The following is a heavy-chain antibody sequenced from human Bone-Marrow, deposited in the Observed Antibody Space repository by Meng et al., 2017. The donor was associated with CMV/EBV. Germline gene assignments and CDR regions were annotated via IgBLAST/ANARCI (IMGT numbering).Heavy chain of an antibody. CDR3: ARDPHSNGYGNY. V-gene: IGHV3-66*02. CDR1: AFSVGSNY. Sequence: GGSLRLSCAASAFSVGSNYMNCVRQAPGKGLEWVSVIYSGGSIYYADFVEGRFTISRDNSKNTVYLQMNSLRVEDTAVYYCARDPHSNGYGNYWGQGTLVTVSS. J-gene: IGHJ4*02. D-gene: IGHD3-22*01. CDR2: IYSGGSI.